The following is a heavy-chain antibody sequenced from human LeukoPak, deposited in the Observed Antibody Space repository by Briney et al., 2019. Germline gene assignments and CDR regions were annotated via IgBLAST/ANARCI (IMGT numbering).Heavy chain of an antibody. CDR1: GGSINSSTYY. D-gene: IGHD2-2*01. V-gene: IGHV4-39*01. J-gene: IGHJ6*03. Sequence: PSETLSLTCTVSGGSINSSTYYWAWIRQPPGKGLEWIGSVYYSGSTYYNPSLKSRVTISVDTSKNQFSLKLNSVTAADTAVYYCARLKCSSTSCFYYYYMDVWGKGTTVTISS. CDR2: VYYSGST. CDR3: ARLKCSSTSCFYYYYMDV.